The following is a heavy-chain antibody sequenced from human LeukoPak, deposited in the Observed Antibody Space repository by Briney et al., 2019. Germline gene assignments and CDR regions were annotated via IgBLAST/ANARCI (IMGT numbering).Heavy chain of an antibody. CDR2: ISGRGVGT. CDR3: AKAYGTNGYYQLPIDF. J-gene: IGHJ4*02. CDR1: GFTFNNYA. Sequence: PGGSLRLSCAASGFTFNNYAMSWVRQTPGKGLEWVSGISGRGVGTYYADSVKGRFTISRDNSRNTLYLQLNNLRADDTALYYCAKAYGTNGYYQLPIDFWGRGTLVTVSS. V-gene: IGHV3-23*01. D-gene: IGHD3-22*01.